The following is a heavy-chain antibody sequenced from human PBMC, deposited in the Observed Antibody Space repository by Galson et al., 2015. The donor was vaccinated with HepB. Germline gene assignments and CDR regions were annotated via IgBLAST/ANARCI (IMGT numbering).Heavy chain of an antibody. D-gene: IGHD6-13*01. CDR2: ISYDGSNK. Sequence: SLRLSCAASGFTFSSYGMHWVRQAPGKGLEWVAVISYDGSNKYYADSVKGRFTISRDNSKNTLYLQMNSLRAEDTAVYYCANSDSSSWYDYFQHWGQGTLVTVSS. V-gene: IGHV3-30*18. CDR3: ANSDSSSWYDYFQH. CDR1: GFTFSSYG. J-gene: IGHJ1*01.